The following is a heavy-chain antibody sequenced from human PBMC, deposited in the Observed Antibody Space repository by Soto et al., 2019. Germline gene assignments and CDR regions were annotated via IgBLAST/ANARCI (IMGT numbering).Heavy chain of an antibody. Sequence: QVQLVQSGAEVKKPGASVKVSCKASGYTFTSYDINWVRQATGQGLEWMGWMNPNSGNTGYAQKFQGRVTMTRNTSISTAYMELRSMRSEDTDVYYCARGRSRGWYWYWFDPWGQGTLVTVSA. CDR3: ARGRSRGWYWYWFDP. CDR2: MNPNSGNT. V-gene: IGHV1-8*01. J-gene: IGHJ5*02. CDR1: GYTFTSYD. D-gene: IGHD6-19*01.